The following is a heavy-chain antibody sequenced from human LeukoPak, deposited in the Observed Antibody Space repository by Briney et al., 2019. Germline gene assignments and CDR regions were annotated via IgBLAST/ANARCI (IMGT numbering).Heavy chain of an antibody. CDR3: ARDSPGFGGDDFDY. CDR1: GFTFSSYG. D-gene: IGHD2-21*01. CDR2: IWYDGSNK. Sequence: GGFLRLSCAASGFTFSSYGIHWVRQAPGKGLEWVAFIWYDGSNKYYGDSVKGRFTISRDNSKNTLYLQMNSLRAEDTAVYYCARDSPGFGGDDFDYWGQGTLVTVSS. J-gene: IGHJ4*02. V-gene: IGHV3-30*02.